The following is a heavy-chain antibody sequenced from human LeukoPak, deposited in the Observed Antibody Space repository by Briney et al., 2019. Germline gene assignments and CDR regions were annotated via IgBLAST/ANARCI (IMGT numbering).Heavy chain of an antibody. CDR2: IIPIFGTA. CDR1: GGTFSSYA. Sequence: GASVKVSCKASGGTFSSYAISWVRQAPGQGLEWMGEIIPIFGTANHAQKFQGRVTMTRDTSTSTVYMELSSLRSEDTAVYYCARAVAGTWWFDPWGQGTLITVPS. V-gene: IGHV1-69*05. J-gene: IGHJ5*02. CDR3: ARAVAGTWWFDP. D-gene: IGHD6-19*01.